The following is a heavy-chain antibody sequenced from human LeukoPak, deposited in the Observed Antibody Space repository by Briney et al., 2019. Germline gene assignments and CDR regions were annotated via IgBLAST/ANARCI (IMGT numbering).Heavy chain of an antibody. D-gene: IGHD3-10*01. J-gene: IGHJ4*02. CDR3: ASGTTYYGSGSYYPDY. V-gene: IGHV4-59*01. Sequence: SETLSLTCTVSGGSISSYYWSWIRQPPGKGLEWIGYIYYSGSTNYNPSLKSRVTISVDTSKNQFSLKLSSVTAADTAVYYCASGTTYYGSGSYYPDYWGQGTLVTVSS. CDR1: GGSISSYY. CDR2: IYYSGST.